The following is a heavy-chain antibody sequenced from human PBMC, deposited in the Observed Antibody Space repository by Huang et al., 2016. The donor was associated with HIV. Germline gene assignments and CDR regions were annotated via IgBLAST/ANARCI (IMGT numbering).Heavy chain of an antibody. CDR3: ARHFGSWSGYFDS. CDR2: SYYSGDT. D-gene: IGHD3-10*01. V-gene: IGHV4-39*01. J-gene: IGHJ4*02. Sequence: QLQLQESGPGLVRPSETLSLICTVSGGSITDSNYYWGWIRQPPGTGLEWIGSSYYSGDTDYNPSLKSRVTMSVDTSKNRFSLDIRSGAVADTAIYYCARHFGSWSGYFDSWGQGTLVPVSS. CDR1: GGSITDSNYY.